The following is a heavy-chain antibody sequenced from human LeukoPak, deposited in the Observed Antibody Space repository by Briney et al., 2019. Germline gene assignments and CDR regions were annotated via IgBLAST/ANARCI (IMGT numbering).Heavy chain of an antibody. Sequence: GGSLRLFCAASGFTFSSYAMSWVRQAPGKGLEWVSAISGSGGSTYYADSVKGRFTISRDNSKNTLYLQMNSLRAEDTAVYYCAKDLGYCSGGSCCRIDWYFDLWGRGTLVTVSS. CDR3: AKDLGYCSGGSCCRIDWYFDL. J-gene: IGHJ2*01. D-gene: IGHD2-15*01. V-gene: IGHV3-23*01. CDR2: ISGSGGST. CDR1: GFTFSSYA.